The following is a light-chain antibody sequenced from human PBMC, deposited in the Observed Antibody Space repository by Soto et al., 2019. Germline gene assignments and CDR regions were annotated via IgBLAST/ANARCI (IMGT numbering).Light chain of an antibody. V-gene: IGKV3-15*01. Sequence: EIVMTQSPVTLSVSPGEGATLSCRASQSVAKRLAWYQQKPGQAPRLLIYGASSWDTRVPARFSGSGSGTEFTLTISRLQSEDSAVYYCQQYNTWPRTFGQGTKLEIK. J-gene: IGKJ2*01. CDR1: QSVAKR. CDR3: QQYNTWPRT. CDR2: GAS.